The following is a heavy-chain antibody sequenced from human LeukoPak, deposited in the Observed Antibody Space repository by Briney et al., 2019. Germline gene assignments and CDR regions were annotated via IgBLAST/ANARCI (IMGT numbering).Heavy chain of an antibody. CDR3: ATYRQVLLPFES. D-gene: IGHD2-8*02. J-gene: IGHJ4*02. Sequence: PGGSLRLSCAASGFTFSIFAMIWVRQPPGKGLERVSSIFPSGGEIHYADSVRGRFTISRDNSKSTLSLQMNSLRAEDTAIYYCATYRQVLLPFESWGQGTLVTVSS. CDR2: IFPSGGEI. CDR1: GFTFSIFA. V-gene: IGHV3-23*01.